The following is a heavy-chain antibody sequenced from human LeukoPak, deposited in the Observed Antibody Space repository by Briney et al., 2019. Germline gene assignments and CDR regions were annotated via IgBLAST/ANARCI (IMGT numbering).Heavy chain of an antibody. CDR1: GYTFTSYD. D-gene: IGHD6-13*01. CDR3: ARDQQLVPQDIYYGMDV. V-gene: IGHV1-8*01. Sequence: ASVKVSCKASGYTFTSYDINWVRQATGQGLEWMGWMNPNSGNTGYAQKFQGRVTMTRNTSISTAYMELSSLRSEDTAVYYCARDQQLVPQDIYYGMDVWGQGTTVTVSS. J-gene: IGHJ6*02. CDR2: MNPNSGNT.